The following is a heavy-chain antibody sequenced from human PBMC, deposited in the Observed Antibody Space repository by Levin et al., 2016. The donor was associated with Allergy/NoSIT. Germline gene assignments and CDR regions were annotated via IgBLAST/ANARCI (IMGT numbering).Heavy chain of an antibody. J-gene: IGHJ4*02. D-gene: IGHD4-17*01. V-gene: IGHV3-30*18. CDR3: AKDSGDYGDYGVFDY. Sequence: GESLKISCAASGFTFSSYGMHWVRQAPGKGLEWVAVISYDGSNKYYADSVKGRFTISRDNSKNTLYLQMNSLRAEDTAVYYCAKDSGDYGDYGVFDYWGQGTLVTVSS. CDR1: GFTFSSYG. CDR2: ISYDGSNK.